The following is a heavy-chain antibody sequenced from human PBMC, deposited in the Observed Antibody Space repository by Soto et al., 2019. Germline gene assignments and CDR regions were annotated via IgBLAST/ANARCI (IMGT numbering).Heavy chain of an antibody. D-gene: IGHD3-16*01. CDR1: GFTFSGFG. Sequence: GESLRLSCAASGFTFSGFGMHWVRQAPGKGLEWVAIIWYDGSDKYYADSVKGRFTISRDNSKNTLYLQMNSLRAEDTAVYHCAFGNLSYYFDFWGQGTPVTVSS. CDR3: AFGNLSYYFDF. J-gene: IGHJ4*02. V-gene: IGHV3-33*01. CDR2: IWYDGSDK.